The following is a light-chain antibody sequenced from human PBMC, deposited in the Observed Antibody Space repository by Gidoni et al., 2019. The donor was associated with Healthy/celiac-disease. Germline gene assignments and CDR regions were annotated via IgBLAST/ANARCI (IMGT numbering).Light chain of an antibody. CDR2: DAS. CDR1: QSVSSY. CDR3: QQRSNWPPSLT. Sequence: ENVLTQSPATLSLSPGESATLPCRASQSVSSYLAWYQQKPGQAPRLLIYDASNRATGIPARFSGSRSGTDFTLTISSLEPEDFAVYYCQQRSNWPPSLTFXGXTKVEIK. V-gene: IGKV3-11*01. J-gene: IGKJ4*01.